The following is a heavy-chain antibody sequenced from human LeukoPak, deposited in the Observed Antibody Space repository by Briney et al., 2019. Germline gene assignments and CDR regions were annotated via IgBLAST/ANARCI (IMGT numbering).Heavy chain of an antibody. Sequence: GGSLRLSCAASGFTFSSYAMSWVRQAPGKGLEWVSAISGSGGSTYYADSVKGRFTISRDNSKNTLYLQMKSLRAEDTAVYYCAKDLQGPYYYGSGSYSPAYYFDYWGQGTLVTVSS. CDR3: AKDLQGPYYYGSGSYSPAYYFDY. V-gene: IGHV3-23*01. D-gene: IGHD3-10*01. CDR2: ISGSGGST. CDR1: GFTFSSYA. J-gene: IGHJ4*02.